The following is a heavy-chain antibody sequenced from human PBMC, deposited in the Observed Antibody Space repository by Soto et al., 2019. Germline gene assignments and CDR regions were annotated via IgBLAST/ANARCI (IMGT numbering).Heavy chain of an antibody. CDR3: VHGDYNVGFIC. D-gene: IGHD4-17*01. V-gene: IGHV3-23*01. Sequence: EVQVLETGGGLVQPGGSLRLSCVASGFIFSKYTMNWVRQAPGKGLEWVSAISGSGSSTYYADSVKGRFTISRDNSKNTLYLQMNSLRVDDTAVYYSVHGDYNVGFICWGQGTLVTVSS. CDR2: ISGSGSST. CDR1: GFIFSKYT. J-gene: IGHJ4*02.